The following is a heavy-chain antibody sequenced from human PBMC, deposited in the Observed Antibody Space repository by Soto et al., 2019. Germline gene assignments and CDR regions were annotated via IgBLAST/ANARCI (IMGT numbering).Heavy chain of an antibody. CDR2: IYYSGQT. CDR3: ARDGSS. Sequence: PSETLSLTCSVSGVSISGSSYSWGWIRQPPGQGLEWIGSIYYSGQTYYNPSLKSRVTISVDRSKNQFSLNLTSVTATDTAFYYCARDGSSWGQGTVVTVSS. CDR1: GVSISGSSYS. V-gene: IGHV4-39*02. J-gene: IGHJ5*02.